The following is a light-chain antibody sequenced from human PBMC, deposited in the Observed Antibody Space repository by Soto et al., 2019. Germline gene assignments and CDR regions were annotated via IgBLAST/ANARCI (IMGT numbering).Light chain of an antibody. Sequence: QSVLTQPASVSGSPGQSITISCTGTSSDVGGYNYVSWYQQHPGKAPKLMIYDVSDRPSGVSSRFSASKSGNTASLTISGLQSEDEADYYCCSYTSRSTPHVFGTGTKLTVL. CDR2: DVS. J-gene: IGLJ1*01. CDR1: SSDVGGYNY. CDR3: CSYTSRSTPHV. V-gene: IGLV2-14*01.